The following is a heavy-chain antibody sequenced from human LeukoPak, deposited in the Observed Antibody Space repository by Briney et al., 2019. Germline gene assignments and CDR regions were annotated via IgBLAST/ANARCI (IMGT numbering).Heavy chain of an antibody. CDR1: GYPFTSYY. CDR2: INFSGGT. CDR3: ARDLRFFDY. Sequence: ASVKVSCKASGYPFTSYYMHWLRQAPGQGLEWMGWINFSGGTKFAEKFRGRVTITRDASKATAYMELTSLTSDDTAVCYCARDLRFFDYWGQGTLVTVSS. J-gene: IGHJ4*02. V-gene: IGHV1-2*02. D-gene: IGHD3-16*01.